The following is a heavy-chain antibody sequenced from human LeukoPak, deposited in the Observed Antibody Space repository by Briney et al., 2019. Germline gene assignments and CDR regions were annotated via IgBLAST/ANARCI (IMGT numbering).Heavy chain of an antibody. V-gene: IGHV3-48*04. CDR2: ISSSSSTI. J-gene: IGHJ4*02. D-gene: IGHD2-2*01. CDR3: ATGYCTSTTCYRSRFDY. Sequence: GGSLRLSCAASGFTFSSYSMNWVRQAPGKGLEWVSYISSSSSTIYYADSVKGRFTISRDNAKNSLYLQINNLRAEDTAVFYCATGYCTSTTCYRSRFDYWGQGTLVTVSS. CDR1: GFTFSSYS.